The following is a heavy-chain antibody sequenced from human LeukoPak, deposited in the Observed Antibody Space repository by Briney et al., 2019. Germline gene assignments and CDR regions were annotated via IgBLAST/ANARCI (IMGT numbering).Heavy chain of an antibody. Sequence: GGSLRHSCAASGFTFSSYSMNWVRQAPGKGLEWVSSISSSSSYIYYADSVKGRFTISRDNAKNTLYLQMNSLRAEDTAVYYCANWGRSGAFDIWGQGTMVTVSS. CDR2: ISSSSSYI. V-gene: IGHV3-21*01. D-gene: IGHD7-27*01. J-gene: IGHJ3*02. CDR1: GFTFSSYS. CDR3: ANWGRSGAFDI.